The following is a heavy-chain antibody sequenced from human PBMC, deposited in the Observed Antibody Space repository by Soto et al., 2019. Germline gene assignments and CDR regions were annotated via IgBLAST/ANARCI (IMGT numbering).Heavy chain of an antibody. CDR2: IYYSGTT. V-gene: IGHV4-31*03. CDR3: AIHAILPRRGWFGP. CDR1: GGSISSGGYY. J-gene: IGHJ5*02. Sequence: QVQLQESGPGLVKPSQTLSLTCTVSGGSISSGGYYWSWIRQHPGKGLEWIGYIYYSGTTYYNTSLKGRVTLSVDTYKNQSSLKLSFVTAAATAMYSWAIHAILPRRGWFGPCGQGTMVTVSS. D-gene: IGHD2-15*01.